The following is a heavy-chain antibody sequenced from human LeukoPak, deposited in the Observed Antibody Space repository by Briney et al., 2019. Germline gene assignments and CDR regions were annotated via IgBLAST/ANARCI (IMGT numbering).Heavy chain of an antibody. V-gene: IGHV3-30*02. CDR2: IRYDGSNK. CDR3: AKSSNLAPPFDQ. CDR1: GFTVSSNY. Sequence: GGSLRLSCAASGFTVSSNYMSRVRRAPGKGLEWVAFIRYDGSNKYYADSVKGRFTISRDNSKNTLYLQMNSLRAEDTAVYYCAKSSNLAPPFDQWGQGTLVTVSS. J-gene: IGHJ4*02.